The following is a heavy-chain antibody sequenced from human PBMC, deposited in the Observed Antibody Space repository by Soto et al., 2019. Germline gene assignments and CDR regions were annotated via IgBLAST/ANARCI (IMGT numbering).Heavy chain of an antibody. CDR1: GYTFTSYD. Sequence: QVQLVQSGAEVKKPGASVKVSCKASGYTFTSYDINWVRQAPGQGLEWMGWMNPNSGNTGYAQKFQGRVTMTRNTSISTAYMELSSLRSEDTAVYYCARGSGSGYSYGWDLLGWGQGTLVTVSS. D-gene: IGHD5-18*01. J-gene: IGHJ4*02. CDR3: ARGSGSGYSYGWDLLG. CDR2: MNPNSGNT. V-gene: IGHV1-8*01.